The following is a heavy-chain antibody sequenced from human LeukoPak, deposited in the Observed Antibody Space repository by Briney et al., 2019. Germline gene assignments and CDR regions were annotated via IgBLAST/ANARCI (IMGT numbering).Heavy chain of an antibody. D-gene: IGHD7-27*01. V-gene: IGHV3-21*01. CDR1: GFTSSSYS. J-gene: IGHJ4*02. Sequence: GESLRLSCAASGFTSSSYSMNWVRQVPGKGLEWVSSISSSSSYIYYADSVKGRFTISRDNAKNSLYLQMNSLRAEDTAVYYCAREQSRTGDLGYWGQGTLVTVSS. CDR3: AREQSRTGDLGY. CDR2: ISSSSSYI.